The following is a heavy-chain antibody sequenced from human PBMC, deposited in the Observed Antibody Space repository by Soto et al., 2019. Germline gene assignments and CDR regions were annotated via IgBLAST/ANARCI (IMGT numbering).Heavy chain of an antibody. CDR3: ARGPGDRMNWYFDL. CDR2: IYYSGST. Sequence: QVQLQESGPGLVKPSQTLSLTCTVSGGSISSGGYYWSWIRQHPGKGLEWIGYIYYSGSTYYNPSLKSRVTVSVDTSKNQFSLKLSSVTAADTAVYYCARGPGDRMNWYFDLWGRGTLVTVSS. CDR1: GGSISSGGYY. D-gene: IGHD7-27*01. V-gene: IGHV4-31*03. J-gene: IGHJ2*01.